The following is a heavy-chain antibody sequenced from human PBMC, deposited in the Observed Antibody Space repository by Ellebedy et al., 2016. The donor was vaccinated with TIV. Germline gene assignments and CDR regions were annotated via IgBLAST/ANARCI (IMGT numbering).Heavy chain of an antibody. CDR3: ARGARYYYYMDV. V-gene: IGHV4-39*01. J-gene: IGHJ6*03. Sequence: SETLSLXXTVSGGPISSSSYYWGWIRQPPGKGLEWIGSIYYSGRTYYNPSLKSRVTISVDTSKNQFSLKLSSVTAADTAVYYCARGARYYYYMDVWGKGTTVTVSS. CDR1: GGPISSSSYY. CDR2: IYYSGRT.